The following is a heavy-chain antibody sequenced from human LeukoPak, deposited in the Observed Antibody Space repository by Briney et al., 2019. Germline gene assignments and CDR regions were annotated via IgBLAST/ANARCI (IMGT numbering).Heavy chain of an antibody. J-gene: IGHJ4*02. V-gene: IGHV4-4*02. D-gene: IGHD1-20*01. CDR2: IYHSGST. Sequence: PSGTLSLTCAVSGGTISSNNWWSWVRPPPGKGLEWIGEIYHSGSTNYNPSLKSRVTISVDKSKNQFSLKLSSVTAADTAVYYCARGTYNWNVAVFDYWGQGTLVTVSS. CDR3: ARGTYNWNVAVFDY. CDR1: GGTISSNNW.